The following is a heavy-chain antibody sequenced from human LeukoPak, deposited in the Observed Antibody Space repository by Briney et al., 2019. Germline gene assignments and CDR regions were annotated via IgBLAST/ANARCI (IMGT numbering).Heavy chain of an antibody. V-gene: IGHV3-53*01. J-gene: IGHJ5*02. CDR1: GFTVSSNY. CDR3: ARVFGSSWSLRWFDP. D-gene: IGHD6-13*01. CDR2: IYSGGST. Sequence: GGSLRLSCAASGFTVSSNYMSWVRQAPGKGLEWVSVIYSGGSTYYADSVKGRFTISRDNSKNTLYLQMNSLRAEDTAVYYCARVFGSSWSLRWFDPWGQGTLVTVSS.